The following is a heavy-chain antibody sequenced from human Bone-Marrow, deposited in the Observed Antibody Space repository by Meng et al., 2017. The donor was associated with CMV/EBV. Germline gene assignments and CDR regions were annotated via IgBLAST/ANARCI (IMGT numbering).Heavy chain of an antibody. CDR3: ARVHKWLQSRGYYYGLDV. CDR1: GFTFSDYY. CDR2: ISSSGSTI. V-gene: IGHV3-11*04. D-gene: IGHD5-24*01. J-gene: IGHJ6*02. Sequence: GGSLRLSCAASGFTFSDYYMSWIRQDPGKGLEWVSYISSSGSTIYYADSVKGRFTISRDNAKNSLYLQMNSLRAEDTAVYYCARVHKWLQSRGYYYGLDVWGQGTTVTVSS.